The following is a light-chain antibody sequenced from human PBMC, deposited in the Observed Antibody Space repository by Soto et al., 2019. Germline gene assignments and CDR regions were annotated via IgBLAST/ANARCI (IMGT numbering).Light chain of an antibody. CDR1: SSNIGNNY. CDR3: GTWDNSLSAYFV. Sequence: QSVLTQPPSVSAAPGQKVTISCSGSSSNIGNNYVSWYQHLPGTAPKLLFYQNNKRPSGIPDRFSGSKSGTSATLGITGLQTGDEADYYCGTWDNSLSAYFVFGTGTKVTVL. J-gene: IGLJ1*01. CDR2: QNN. V-gene: IGLV1-51*02.